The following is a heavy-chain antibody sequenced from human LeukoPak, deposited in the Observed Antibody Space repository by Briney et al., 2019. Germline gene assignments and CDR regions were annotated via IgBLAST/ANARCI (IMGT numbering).Heavy chain of an antibody. CDR3: ARDSGSGSYSFDY. CDR2: IYYSGST. Sequence: SETLSLTCSVSGYSISSVYYWGWIRQPPGKGLEWIGSIYYSGSTYYNPSLKSRVTISVDTSKNQFSLKLSSVTAADTAVYYCARDSGSGSYSFDYWGQGTLVTVSS. CDR1: GYSISSVYY. J-gene: IGHJ4*02. D-gene: IGHD3-10*01. V-gene: IGHV4-38-2*02.